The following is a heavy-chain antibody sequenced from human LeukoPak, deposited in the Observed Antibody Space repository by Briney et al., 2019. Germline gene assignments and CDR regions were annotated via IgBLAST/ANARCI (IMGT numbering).Heavy chain of an antibody. CDR3: TRVYSSSWYQFLLQAFDI. J-gene: IGHJ3*02. V-gene: IGHV3-49*03. CDR2: IRGKAYGGTT. D-gene: IGHD6-13*01. CDR1: GFTFGDYV. Sequence: GGSLRLSCTASGFTFGDYVMSWFRQAPGKGLEGVGFIRGKAYGGTTEYAASVKGRFTISRDDSKSIAYLQMNSLKTEDTAVYYCTRVYSSSWYQFLLQAFDIWGQGTMVTVSS.